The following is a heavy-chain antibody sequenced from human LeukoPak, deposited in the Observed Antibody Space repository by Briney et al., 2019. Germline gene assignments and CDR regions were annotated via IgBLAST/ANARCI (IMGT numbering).Heavy chain of an antibody. D-gene: IGHD5-18*01. CDR3: VEGGAARFDY. Sequence: GGSLRLSCAASGFTFSSDWMHWVRQAPGKGLVWVSRINSDGRSTSYADSVKGRFTISRDNAKNTLYLQMNSLRAEDTAVYYCVEGGAARFDYWGQGTLVAVSS. CDR1: GFTFSSDW. V-gene: IGHV3-74*01. J-gene: IGHJ4*02. CDR2: INSDGRST.